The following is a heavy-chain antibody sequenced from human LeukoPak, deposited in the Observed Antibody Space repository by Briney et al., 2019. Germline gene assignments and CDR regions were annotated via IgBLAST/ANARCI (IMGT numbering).Heavy chain of an antibody. J-gene: IGHJ4*02. D-gene: IGHD1-26*01. CDR2: IKSKTDGGTT. Sequence: GGSLRLSCAASGFTFSNAWMNWVRQAPGKGLEWVGRIKSKTDGGTTDYAAPVKGRFTISRDDSKNTLYLQMNSLRDEDTAVYYCAKEGSGSYHDYWGQGTLVTVSS. V-gene: IGHV3-15*07. CDR3: AKEGSGSYHDY. CDR1: GFTFSNAW.